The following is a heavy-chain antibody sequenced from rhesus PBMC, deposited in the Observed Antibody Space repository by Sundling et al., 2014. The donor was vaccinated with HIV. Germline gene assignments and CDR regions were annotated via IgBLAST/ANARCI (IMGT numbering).Heavy chain of an antibody. J-gene: IGHJ4*01. D-gene: IGHD2-21*01. CDR2: IKRKVEGETP. Sequence: EVQVVESGAGLVQPGGSLRLSCAASGFTFSNSWMSWVRQAPGKGLEWVARIKRKVEGETPDYAANVKGRFTISRDDSKNTIYLQMNSLKTEDTAVYYCTTGVLVVFGNDYWGQGVLVTVSS. CDR3: TTGVLVVFGNDY. V-gene: IGHV3-30*02. CDR1: GFTFSNSW.